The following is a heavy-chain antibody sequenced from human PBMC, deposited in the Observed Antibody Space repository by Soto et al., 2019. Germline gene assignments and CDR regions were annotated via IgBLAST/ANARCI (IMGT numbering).Heavy chain of an antibody. J-gene: IGHJ5*02. D-gene: IGHD1-1*01. CDR2: ISGSGGNI. CDR1: GFTFSRYA. CDR3: ATQDFRGTTGTT. Sequence: EVQLLESGGGLVQPGESLRLSCAASGFTFSRYAMGWVRQAPGKGLEWVSVISGSGGNIHYADSVKGRFTISRDNSRNTLYLQMSSLRVDDTAVYNCATQDFRGTTGTTWGQGTLVTVSS. V-gene: IGHV3-23*01.